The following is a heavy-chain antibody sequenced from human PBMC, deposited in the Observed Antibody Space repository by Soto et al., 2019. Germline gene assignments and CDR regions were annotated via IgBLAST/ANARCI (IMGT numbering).Heavy chain of an antibody. D-gene: IGHD3-3*01. V-gene: IGHV1-18*01. J-gene: IGHJ5*02. CDR3: ARDYSYDFWSGYYNWFDP. Sequence: QVQLVQSGAEVKKPGASVKVSCKASGYTFTSYGISRVRQAPGQGLEWMGWISAYNGNTNYAQKLQGRVTMTTDTSTSTAYMELRSLRSDDTAVYYCARDYSYDFWSGYYNWFDPWGQGTLVTVSS. CDR1: GYTFTSYG. CDR2: ISAYNGNT.